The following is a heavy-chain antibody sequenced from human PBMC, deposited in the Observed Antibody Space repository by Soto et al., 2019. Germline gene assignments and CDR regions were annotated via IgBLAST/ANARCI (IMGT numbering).Heavy chain of an antibody. J-gene: IGHJ5*02. CDR1: GGSISSGDYY. Sequence: SETLSLTCTVSGGSISSGDYYWSWIRQPPGKGLEWIGYIYYSGSTYYNPSLKSRVTISVDTSKNQFSLKLSSVTAADTAVYYCERDPIEKNWFDQWGQGTLVTASS. CDR2: IYYSGST. V-gene: IGHV4-30-4*01. CDR3: ERDPIEKNWFDQ. D-gene: IGHD3-22*01.